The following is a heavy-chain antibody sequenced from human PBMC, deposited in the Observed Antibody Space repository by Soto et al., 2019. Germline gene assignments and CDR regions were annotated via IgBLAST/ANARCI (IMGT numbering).Heavy chain of an antibody. CDR2: ISAYNGNT. Sequence: GASWKVSCRGSGYTVTSYDMNLVAKAHGQGLEWMGWISAYNGNTNYAQKLQGRVTMTTDTSTSTAYMELRSLRSDDTAVYYCARDYGDYLDAFDIWGQGTMVTVSS. J-gene: IGHJ3*02. CDR3: ARDYGDYLDAFDI. V-gene: IGHV1-18*01. D-gene: IGHD4-17*01. CDR1: GYTVTSYD.